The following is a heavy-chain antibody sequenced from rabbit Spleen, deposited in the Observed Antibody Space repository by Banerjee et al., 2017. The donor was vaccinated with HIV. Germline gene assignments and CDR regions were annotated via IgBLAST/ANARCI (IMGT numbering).Heavy chain of an antibody. CDR2: INTDTGKA. D-gene: IGHD7-1*01. CDR1: GFSFSDRDV. Sequence: QEQLVESGGGLVKPEGSLTLTCKASGFSFSDRDVMCWVRQAPGKGLQWIACINTDTGKAVYATWAKGRFTISRTSSTTVTLQMTSLTVADTATYFCARDTGVIGWNFNLWGPGTLVTVS. J-gene: IGHJ4*01. CDR3: ARDTGVIGWNFNL. V-gene: IGHV1S45*01.